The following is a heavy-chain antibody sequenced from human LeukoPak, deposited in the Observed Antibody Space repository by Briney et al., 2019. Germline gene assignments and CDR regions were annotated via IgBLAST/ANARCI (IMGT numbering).Heavy chain of an antibody. D-gene: IGHD2-15*01. J-gene: IGHJ4*02. CDR3: RSGIAY. V-gene: IGHV3-7*01. CDR2: IKQDGTER. Sequence: PGGSLRLSCAASGFTFSSYEMNWVRQAPGKGLEWVANIKQDGTERYYVDSVKGRFTISRDNAKNSLSLQMNSLRAEDTAVYYCRSGIAYWGQGTLVTVSS. CDR1: GFTFSSYE.